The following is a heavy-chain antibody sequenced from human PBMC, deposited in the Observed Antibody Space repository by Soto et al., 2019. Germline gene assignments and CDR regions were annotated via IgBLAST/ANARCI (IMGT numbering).Heavy chain of an antibody. D-gene: IGHD3-9*01. CDR1: GVTFRHYW. Sequence: EVQLVESGGGVVQPGESLGLACAGAGVTFRHYWMHWVRQAPGKVLEWVSCTNVDGSNITYADSVKGRFTISRDNARNTVYLQINRLRVEDTAVYYYASIRFFEFGRRLWGQGTKVTVSS. CDR3: ASIRFFEFGRRL. V-gene: IGHV3-74*01. CDR2: TNVDGSNI. J-gene: IGHJ4*01.